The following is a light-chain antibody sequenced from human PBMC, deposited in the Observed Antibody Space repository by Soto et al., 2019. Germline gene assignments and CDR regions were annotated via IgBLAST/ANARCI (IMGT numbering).Light chain of an antibody. V-gene: IGKV3-15*01. CDR1: QNVMSD. CDR3: QQYRSWPRT. J-gene: IGKJ1*01. CDR2: GAT. Sequence: EILLTQSPATLSVSPGETATLSCRASQNVMSDLAWYQQKPGQAPRLLVYGATTRATDAPAKFRGSGSWTEFSLTISSLQSEDFATYYGQQYRSWPRTFGQGSKVEI.